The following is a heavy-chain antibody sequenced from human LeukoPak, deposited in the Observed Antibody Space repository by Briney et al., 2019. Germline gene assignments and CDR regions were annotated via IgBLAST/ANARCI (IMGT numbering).Heavy chain of an antibody. CDR1: GYTFTSYY. Sequence: ASVKVPCKASGYTFTSYYMHWVRQAPGQGLEWMGIINPSGGSTSYAQKFQGRVTMTRDMSTSTVYMELSSLRSEDTAVYYCARDRAHVTLFDYWGQGTLVTVSS. D-gene: IGHD3-10*01. CDR3: ARDRAHVTLFDY. J-gene: IGHJ4*02. CDR2: INPSGGST. V-gene: IGHV1-46*01.